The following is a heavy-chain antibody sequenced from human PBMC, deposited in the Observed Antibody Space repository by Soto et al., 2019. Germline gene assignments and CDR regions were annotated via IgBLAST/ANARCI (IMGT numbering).Heavy chain of an antibody. CDR3: ARQYDSSWYGFDY. V-gene: IGHV4-59*08. D-gene: IGHD6-13*01. CDR2: IYHSRNT. Sequence: SETLSLTCTVSGDFLSSYYSNWIRQPPGKGLERIRYIYHSRNTNYNPSKKSRVNISLDTSQNQFSLKLSSVTAAYTAVYYCARQYDSSWYGFDYWGPGTQVTVSS. CDR1: GDFLSSYY. J-gene: IGHJ4*02.